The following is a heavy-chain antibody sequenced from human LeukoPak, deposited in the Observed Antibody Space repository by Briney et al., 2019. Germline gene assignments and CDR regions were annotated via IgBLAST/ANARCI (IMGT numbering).Heavy chain of an antibody. J-gene: IGHJ4*02. D-gene: IGHD3-22*01. Sequence: SKTLSLTCTVSGGSISSGGYSWSWIRQHPGKGLEWIGYIYYSGSTYYNPSLKSRVTISVDTSKNQFSLKLSSVTAADTAVYYCARVDTYYYDSSGYYHDYWGQGTLVTVSS. CDR2: IYYSGST. CDR3: ARVDTYYYDSSGYYHDY. V-gene: IGHV4-31*03. CDR1: GGSISSGGYS.